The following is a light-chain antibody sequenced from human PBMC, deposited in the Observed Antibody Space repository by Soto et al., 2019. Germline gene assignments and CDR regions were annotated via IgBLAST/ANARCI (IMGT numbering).Light chain of an antibody. J-gene: IGKJ1*01. V-gene: IGKV3-20*01. Sequence: EIVLTQSPGTLSLSPGERATLSCRASQSVSSNYLAWYQQKPGQAPRLLIKGASRRATDIPDRFSGSGYGTDFTLTISSLEPEDFAVYSCQQYDTSPAFGHGTKVELK. CDR2: GAS. CDR1: QSVSSNY. CDR3: QQYDTSPA.